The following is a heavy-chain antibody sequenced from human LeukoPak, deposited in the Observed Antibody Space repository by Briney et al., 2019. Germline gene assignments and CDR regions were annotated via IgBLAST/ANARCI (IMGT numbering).Heavy chain of an antibody. J-gene: IGHJ4*02. CDR1: GFTFSNYI. V-gene: IGHV3-30*02. D-gene: IGHD7-27*01. Sequence: GGSLRLSCAASGFTFSNYIMHWVRQAPGKGLEWVSFIRFYETNRHYVDSVKGRFTISRDNANNMLYLQMNSLNFDDTAVYYCARDAYHSGDLDQWGEGTLVIVSS. CDR2: IRFYETNR. CDR3: ARDAYHSGDLDQ.